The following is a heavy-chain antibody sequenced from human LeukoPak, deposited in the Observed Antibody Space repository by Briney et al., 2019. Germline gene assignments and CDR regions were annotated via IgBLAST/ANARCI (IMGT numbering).Heavy chain of an antibody. J-gene: IGHJ5*02. V-gene: IGHV3-66*01. CDR1: GFTVSSNY. CDR2: IYSGGNT. CDR3: ARGVATFNWFDP. D-gene: IGHD5-12*01. Sequence: GGSLRLSCAASGFTVSSNYMSWVRQAPGKGLEWVSVIYSGGNTYYADSVKGRFTISRDNSKNTLYLQMNSLRAEDTAVYYCARGVATFNWFDPWGQGTLVTVSS.